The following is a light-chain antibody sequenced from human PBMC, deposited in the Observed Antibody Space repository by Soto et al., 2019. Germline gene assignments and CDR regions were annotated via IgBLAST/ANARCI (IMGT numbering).Light chain of an antibody. CDR2: DVS. V-gene: IGLV2-11*01. Sequence: QSALTQPRSVSGSPGKSVTISCTGTSSYVGGYNYVSWYQQHTGKAPKLMIYDVSKRPSGVPDRFSGSKSGNRASLTISGRQAEDGADYYCCSSAGSHTVGFGGVTKLTVL. CDR1: SSYVGGYNY. J-gene: IGLJ2*01. CDR3: CSSAGSHTVG.